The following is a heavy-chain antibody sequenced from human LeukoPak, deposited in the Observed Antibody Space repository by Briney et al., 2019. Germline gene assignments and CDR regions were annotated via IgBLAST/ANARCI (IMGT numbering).Heavy chain of an antibody. CDR2: VSGSGDAT. Sequence: GGSLRLSCAASGFTFNIYGMHWVRQAPGKGLVWVSGVSGSGDATYYVDSVRGRFTISRDNSKNTLYLQMNSLKTEDTAVYYCTTENVDIVATIWGSFDYWGQGTLVTVSS. CDR1: GFTFNIYG. CDR3: TTENVDIVATIWGSFDY. J-gene: IGHJ4*02. V-gene: IGHV3-23*01. D-gene: IGHD5-12*01.